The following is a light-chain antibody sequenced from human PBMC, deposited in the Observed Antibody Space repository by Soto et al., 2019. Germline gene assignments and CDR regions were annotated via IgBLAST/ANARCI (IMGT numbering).Light chain of an antibody. Sequence: ENVMKQSPAPPSVSPGGGATPSFQASQNVYNNLAWYQQRPGQPPRLLIYDASTRATGISARFSGSGYGTEFTLTISSLQSEDFAVYFCQQCRNWTLTFGGGTKVDIK. CDR3: QQCRNWTLT. J-gene: IGKJ4*01. CDR1: QNVYNN. CDR2: DAS. V-gene: IGKV3-15*01.